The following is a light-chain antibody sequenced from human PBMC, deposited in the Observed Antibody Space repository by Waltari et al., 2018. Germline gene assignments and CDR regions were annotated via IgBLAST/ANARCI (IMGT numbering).Light chain of an antibody. V-gene: IGLV2-23*01. CDR1: SSDVGNYNL. CDR2: DDN. Sequence: QSALTQPASVSGSPGQSITISCTGTSSDVGNYNLVSWYQQYPGKAPKVMIYDDNRRPSGVSGRFSGFKSGNTASLTISGVQAEDEADYYCCSYAGSYTWVFGGGTKLTVL. CDR3: CSYAGSYTWV. J-gene: IGLJ3*02.